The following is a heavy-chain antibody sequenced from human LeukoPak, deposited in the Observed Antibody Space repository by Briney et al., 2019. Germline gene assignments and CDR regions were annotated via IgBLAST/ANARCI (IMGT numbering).Heavy chain of an antibody. J-gene: IGHJ6*03. CDR2: IYTSGST. V-gene: IGHV4-61*02. CDR3: ARGDYYYYYMDV. Sequence: PSQTLSLTCTVSGGSISSGSYYWSWIRQPAGKGLEWIGRIYTSGSTNYNPSLKSRVTISVDTSKNQFSLKLSSVTAADTAVYYCARGDYYYYYMDVWGKGTTVTVSS. CDR1: GGSISSGSYY.